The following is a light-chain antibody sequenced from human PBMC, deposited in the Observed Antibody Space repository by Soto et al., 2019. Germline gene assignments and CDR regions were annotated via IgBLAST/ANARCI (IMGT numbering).Light chain of an antibody. Sequence: IQMTQSPSPRSASXGDRVTINCRESKSITRYLTWYQQNPGXTPKLLXYAASSLQSGVPPRFSGSESATAFTRTISSLQPEDFATYYGQQSYSPPRTFGQGTKVDIK. CDR2: AAS. J-gene: IGKJ1*01. CDR3: QQSYSPPRT. CDR1: KSITRY. V-gene: IGKV1-39*01.